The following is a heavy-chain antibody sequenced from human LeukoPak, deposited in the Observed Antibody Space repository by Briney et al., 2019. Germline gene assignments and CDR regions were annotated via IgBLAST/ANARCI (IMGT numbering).Heavy chain of an antibody. D-gene: IGHD5-18*01. CDR2: IIPIFGTA. Sequence: SVKVSCKASGGTFSSYAISWVRQAPGQGLEWMGGIIPIFGTANYAQKFQGRVTITADKSTGTAYMELSSLRSEDTAVYYCARGLADTAMVTSYYGMDVWGKGTTVTVSS. J-gene: IGHJ6*04. CDR1: GGTFSSYA. CDR3: ARGLADTAMVTSYYGMDV. V-gene: IGHV1-69*06.